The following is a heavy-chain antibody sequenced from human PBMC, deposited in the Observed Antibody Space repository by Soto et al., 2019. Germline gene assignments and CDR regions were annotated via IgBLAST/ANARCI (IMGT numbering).Heavy chain of an antibody. J-gene: IGHJ4*02. CDR3: ARRSGRNGVDY. CDR1: GYTFTNYA. Sequence: QVQLVQSGAEEKKPGASVKVSCKASGYTFTNYAMHWVRQAPGQGLEWMGWINAGNGNTKYSQKFQGRITITRDTSAPTAYMELSSLRSEDTAVYYCARRSGRNGVDYLGQGTLVTVSS. V-gene: IGHV1-3*05. CDR2: INAGNGNT. D-gene: IGHD6-19*01.